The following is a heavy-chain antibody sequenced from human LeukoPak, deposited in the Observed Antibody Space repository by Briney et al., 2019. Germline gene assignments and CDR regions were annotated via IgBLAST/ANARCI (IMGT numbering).Heavy chain of an antibody. CDR3: ARMTTGHDY. V-gene: IGHV4-34*01. CDR1: GTSFTSYY. D-gene: IGHD4-17*01. J-gene: IGHJ4*02. CDR2: VNHSGYT. Sequence: SETLSLTCGVSGTSFTSYYWSWIRQTPGKGLEWIGEVNHSGYTNMNPSLKSRVTISVDTSKNQFSPMMTSVTAADTAVYFCARMTTGHDYWGQGILVTVPS.